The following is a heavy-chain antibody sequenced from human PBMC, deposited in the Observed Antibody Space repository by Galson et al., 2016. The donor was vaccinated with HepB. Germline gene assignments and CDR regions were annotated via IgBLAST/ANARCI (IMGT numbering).Heavy chain of an antibody. J-gene: IGHJ4*02. D-gene: IGHD6-19*01. Sequence: IRQSPGKGLEWTGTVFYSGSAYYSPSLKSRVTISVDTSKNQFSLRLSSVTAADTAIYFCARPGVAAKRVFDYCGQGILVTVS. V-gene: IGHV4-39*01. CDR3: ARPGVAAKRVFDY. CDR2: VFYSGSA.